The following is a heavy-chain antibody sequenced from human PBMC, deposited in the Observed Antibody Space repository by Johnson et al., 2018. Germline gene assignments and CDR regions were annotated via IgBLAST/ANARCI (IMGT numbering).Heavy chain of an antibody. Sequence: VQLVESGAEVKKPGASVKVSCKASGYPFTSYYMHWVRQAPGQGLEWMGIINPNGGSTRDSQTFQGRVIMTSDTSTSTVYMELSGRKTEDTAVYYCARDPYTYGRDRYYGMDVWGQGTTVTVSS. CDR1: GYPFTSYY. D-gene: IGHD2-8*01. CDR3: ARDPYTYGRDRYYGMDV. J-gene: IGHJ6*02. CDR2: INPNGGST. V-gene: IGHV1-46*01.